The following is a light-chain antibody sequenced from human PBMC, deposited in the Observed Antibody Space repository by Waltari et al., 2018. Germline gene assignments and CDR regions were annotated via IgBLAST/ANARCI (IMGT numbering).Light chain of an antibody. V-gene: IGKV3-20*01. CDR2: GAS. CDR3: QQYGSSILYT. J-gene: IGKJ2*01. CDR1: QSLTKRY. Sequence: VLTQSPGTLSLPPGDRAILSCRASQSLTKRYLAWYQQNPGQAPRLLIYGASSRAVGIPDRFSGSGSGTDFTLTISRLEPEDSAVYYCQQYGSSILYTFGQGTKLEIK.